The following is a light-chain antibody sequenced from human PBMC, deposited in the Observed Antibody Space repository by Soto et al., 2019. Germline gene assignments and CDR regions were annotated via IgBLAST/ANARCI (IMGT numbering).Light chain of an antibody. CDR1: RNINNL. CDR2: KAS. V-gene: IGKV1-5*03. J-gene: IGKJ4*01. Sequence: DIQMTQSPSTLYASVGDIVAITCRASRNINNLLAWYQQKPGKAPKLLIYKASSLESGVPSRFSGSGSGTEFTLTISSLQPDDFATYYCQRYYSFPLTFGGGTKVEIK. CDR3: QRYYSFPLT.